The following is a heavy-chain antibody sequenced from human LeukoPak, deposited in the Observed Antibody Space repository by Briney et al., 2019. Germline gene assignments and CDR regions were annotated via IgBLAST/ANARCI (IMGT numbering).Heavy chain of an antibody. CDR3: ARARYYDSSGYYSNDAFDI. V-gene: IGHV4-61*02. CDR2: INTSGST. J-gene: IGHJ3*02. D-gene: IGHD3-22*01. CDR1: GGSISSGSHY. Sequence: SQTLSLTCTVSGGSISSGSHYWSWIRQPAGKGLEWIGRINTSGSTNYNPSLKSRVTISVDTSKNQFSLKLSSVTAADTAVYYCARARYYDSSGYYSNDAFDIWGQGTMVTVSS.